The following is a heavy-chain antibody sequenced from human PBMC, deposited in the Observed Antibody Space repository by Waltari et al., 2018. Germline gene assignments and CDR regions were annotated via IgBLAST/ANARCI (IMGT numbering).Heavy chain of an antibody. V-gene: IGHV3-30*02. D-gene: IGHD3-22*01. CDR2: IWSDETNK. Sequence: QVQLVESGGGVVQPGGSLRLSCAASGFTFSTHGIQWVRQAPGKGLEWVAFIWSDETNKHYADSVQGRFTISRDNSKNTVFLQMNSLRTEDTAVYYCAKGPDSSGYYSNWFDPWGQGILVTVSS. CDR3: AKGPDSSGYYSNWFDP. J-gene: IGHJ5*02. CDR1: GFTFSTHG.